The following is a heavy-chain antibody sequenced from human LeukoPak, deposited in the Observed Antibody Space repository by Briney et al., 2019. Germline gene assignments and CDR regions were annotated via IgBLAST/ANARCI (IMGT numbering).Heavy chain of an antibody. CDR2: INAGNGNT. J-gene: IGHJ5*02. D-gene: IGHD3-22*01. V-gene: IGHV1-3*01. CDR3: ARDPYYYDSSGYYYPRYWFDP. Sequence: GASVNVSCKASGYTFTIYAMHWVRQAPGQRLEWMGWINAGNGNTKYSQKFQGRVTITRDTSASTAYMELSSLKSEDTAVYYCARDPYYYDSSGYYYPRYWFDPWGQGTLVTVSS. CDR1: GYTFTIYA.